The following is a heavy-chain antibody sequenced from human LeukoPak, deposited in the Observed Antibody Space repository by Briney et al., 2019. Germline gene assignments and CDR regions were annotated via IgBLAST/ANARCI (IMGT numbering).Heavy chain of an antibody. CDR3: GRNVLWFGGFGY. CDR1: GFTFSSFW. D-gene: IGHD3-10*01. Sequence: GGSLRLSCAASGFTFSSFWMSWVRQAPGKGLEWVANINQDGSEKYFVDSVKGRFTISRDNAKNSLYLQMNSLRAEDTAVYYWGRNVLWFGGFGYWGQGNLVTVSS. V-gene: IGHV3-7*01. CDR2: INQDGSEK. J-gene: IGHJ4*02.